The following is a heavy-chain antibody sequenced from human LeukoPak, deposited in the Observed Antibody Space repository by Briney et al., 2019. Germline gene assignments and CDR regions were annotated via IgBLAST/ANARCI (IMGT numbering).Heavy chain of an antibody. CDR1: GYTFTSYG. CDR3: ARGGYYDSSRYYFTDLAEHAFDI. V-gene: IGHV1-18*01. D-gene: IGHD3-22*01. Sequence: ASVKVSCKASGYTFTSYGISWVRQAPVQGLEWMGWISAYNGNTNYAQKLQGRVTMTTDTSTSTAYMELRSLRSDDTAVYYCARGGYYDSSRYYFTDLAEHAFDIWGQGTMVTVSS. CDR2: ISAYNGNT. J-gene: IGHJ3*02.